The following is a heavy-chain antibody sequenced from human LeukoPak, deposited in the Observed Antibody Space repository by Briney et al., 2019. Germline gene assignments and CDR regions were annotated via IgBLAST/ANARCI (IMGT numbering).Heavy chain of an antibody. D-gene: IGHD5-24*01. J-gene: IGHJ1*01. CDR1: GGSISSSSYY. CDR3: ATYMATIIGDEHAEYFQH. CDR2: IYYSGST. Sequence: SGTLSLTCAVSGGSISSSSYYWGWIRQPPGKGLEWIGSIYYSGSTYYNPSLKSRVTISVDTSKNQFSLKLSSVTAADTAVYYCATYMATIIGDEHAEYFQHWGQGTLVTVSS. V-gene: IGHV4-39*07.